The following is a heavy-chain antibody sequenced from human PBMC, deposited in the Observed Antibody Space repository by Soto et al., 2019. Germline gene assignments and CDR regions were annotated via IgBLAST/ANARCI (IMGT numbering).Heavy chain of an antibody. CDR2: IYYIGST. V-gene: IGHV4-39*01. CDR3: ARKRTGTQSYFDY. Sequence: PSETLSLTCTVSGGSISSSSYYWGWIRQPPGKGLEWIGSIYYIGSTYYNPSLKSRVTISVDTSKNQFSLKLSSVTAADTAVYYCARKRTGTQSYFDYCGQGTLLTFSS. J-gene: IGHJ4*02. CDR1: GGSISSSSYY. D-gene: IGHD1-7*01.